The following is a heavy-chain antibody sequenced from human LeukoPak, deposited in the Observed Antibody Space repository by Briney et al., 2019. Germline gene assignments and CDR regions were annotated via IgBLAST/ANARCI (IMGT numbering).Heavy chain of an antibody. CDR2: INPNSGGT. Sequence: ASVKVSYKASGYTFTGYYMHWVRQAPGQGLEWMGWINPNSGGTNYAQKFQGRVTMTRDTSISTAYMELSRLRSDDTAVYYCARSGLLRYFDWLSGYYYYMDVWGKGTRSPSP. D-gene: IGHD3-9*01. CDR3: ARSGLLRYFDWLSGYYYYMDV. V-gene: IGHV1-2*02. J-gene: IGHJ6*03. CDR1: GYTFTGYY.